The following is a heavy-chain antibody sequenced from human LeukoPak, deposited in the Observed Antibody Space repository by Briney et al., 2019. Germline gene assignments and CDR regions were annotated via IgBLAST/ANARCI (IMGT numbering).Heavy chain of an antibody. CDR1: GFTFSTYT. Sequence: GGSLRLSCAASGFTFSTYTMSWVRPAPGKGLWWGSGISGSGDNTYYADSVKGRFTISRDNSKNTLYVQVNSLGTEDTAAYYCAKGSYYDSSGSFYFDFWGEGTLVTVSS. CDR3: AKGSYYDSSGSFYFDF. V-gene: IGHV3-23*01. D-gene: IGHD3-22*01. CDR2: ISGSGDNT. J-gene: IGHJ4*02.